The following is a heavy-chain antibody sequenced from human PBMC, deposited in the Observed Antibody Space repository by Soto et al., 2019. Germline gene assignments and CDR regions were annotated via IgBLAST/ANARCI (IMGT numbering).Heavy chain of an antibody. J-gene: IGHJ6*02. CDR1: GFTFRNNA. CDR2: IWFDGNNK. V-gene: IGHV3-33*01. CDR3: ARDGQQLAPYAMDV. Sequence: QVPLVESGGNMVQPGRSLRLSCAASGFTFRNNAMHWVRHAAGKGLEWVAQIWFDGNNKYYTDSVKGRFTISRDNLKNTVYLQMDSLRADDTAVYYCARDGQQLAPYAMDVWGQGTTVIVSS. D-gene: IGHD6-13*01.